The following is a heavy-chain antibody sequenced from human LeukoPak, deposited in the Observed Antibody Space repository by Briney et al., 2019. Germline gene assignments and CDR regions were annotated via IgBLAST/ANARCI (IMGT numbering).Heavy chain of an antibody. CDR1: GFTFSSYS. CDR3: ARAMVRGVIADY. Sequence: GGSLRLSWAASGFTFSSYSMNWVRQAPEKGLEWVSSISSSSSYIYYADSVKGRFTISRDNAKNSLYLQMNSLRAEDTAVYYCARAMVRGVIADYWGQGTLVTVSS. J-gene: IGHJ4*02. D-gene: IGHD3-10*01. V-gene: IGHV3-21*01. CDR2: ISSSSSYI.